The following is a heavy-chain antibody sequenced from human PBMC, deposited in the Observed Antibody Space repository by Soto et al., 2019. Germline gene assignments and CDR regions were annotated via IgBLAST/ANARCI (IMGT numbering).Heavy chain of an antibody. V-gene: IGHV4-39*07. CDR2: IYYTGKT. Sequence: SETLSLTCTVSGASISSTYYDWGWIRQPPGKGLEWIGSIYYTGKTYYNPSLKSRVTMSVDTSKNQFSLKLSSVTAADTAVYYCARAEVVVAALGYYYYGMDVWGQGTTVTVSS. CDR1: GASISSTYYD. D-gene: IGHD2-15*01. J-gene: IGHJ6*02. CDR3: ARAEVVVAALGYYYYGMDV.